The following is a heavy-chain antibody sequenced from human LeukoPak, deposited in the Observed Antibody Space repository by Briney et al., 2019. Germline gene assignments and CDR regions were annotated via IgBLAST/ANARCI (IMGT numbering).Heavy chain of an antibody. Sequence: GGSLRLSCAASGFTFDDYAMHWVRQAPGKGLEWVSLISGDGGSTYYADSVKGRFTISRDNSKNSLYLQMNSLRTEDTALYYCAKSSYITMVRGELYYWGQGTLVTVSS. CDR1: GFTFDDYA. CDR3: AKSSYITMVRGELYY. J-gene: IGHJ4*02. D-gene: IGHD3-10*01. V-gene: IGHV3-43*02. CDR2: ISGDGGST.